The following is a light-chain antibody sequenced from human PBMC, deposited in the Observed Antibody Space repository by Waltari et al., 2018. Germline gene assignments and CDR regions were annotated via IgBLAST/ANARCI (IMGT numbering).Light chain of an antibody. CDR2: WAS. CDR1: RSISYTKNY. V-gene: IGKV4-1*01. CDR3: QQYYSNPT. Sequence: DIILTQSPETLAVSLGERATINCKSSRSISYTKNYLSWYQQKPVQAPRLLISWASPRDFAVPDGFSGSGSGADFTLTIDGLQAEDVAVYYCQQYYSNPTFGQGTKVQIK. J-gene: IGKJ1*01.